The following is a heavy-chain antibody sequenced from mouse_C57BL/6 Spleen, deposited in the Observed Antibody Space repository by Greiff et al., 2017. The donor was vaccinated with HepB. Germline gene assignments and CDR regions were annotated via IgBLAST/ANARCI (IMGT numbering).Heavy chain of an antibody. J-gene: IGHJ3*01. D-gene: IGHD2-14*01. Sequence: QLQQSGAELVRPGTSVKVSCKASGYAFTNYLIEWVKQRPGQGLEWIGVINPGSGGTNYNEKFKGKATLTADKSSSTAYMQLSSLTSEDSAVYFCARSGTQGFAYWGQGTLVTVSA. V-gene: IGHV1-54*01. CDR3: ARSGTQGFAY. CDR2: INPGSGGT. CDR1: GYAFTNYL.